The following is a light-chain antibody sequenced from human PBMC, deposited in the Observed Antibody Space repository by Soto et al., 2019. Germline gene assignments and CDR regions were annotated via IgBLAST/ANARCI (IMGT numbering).Light chain of an antibody. CDR2: GVS. CDR3: QVYGPSPPIT. CDR1: QSVSINY. V-gene: IGKV3-20*01. Sequence: EIVLTQSPGTLSLSPGERATLSCRAIQSVSINYLAWYQQKPGQAPRLLMYGVSSRATGIPDRFTGSGSGADFTLTISRLEPEDFAVYYCQVYGPSPPITFGQGTRLEI. J-gene: IGKJ5*01.